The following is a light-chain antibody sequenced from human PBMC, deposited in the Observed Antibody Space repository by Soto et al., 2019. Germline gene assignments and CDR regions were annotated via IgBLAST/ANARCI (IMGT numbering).Light chain of an antibody. V-gene: IGLV4-69*01. Sequence: QAVGTQSPSASPSLGASVKLTCTLGRGHSSYAIAWHQQQPEKGPRYLMKLNSDGSHSKGDGIPDRFSGSSSGAERYLTISSLQSEDEADYYCQTWGTVVFGGGTKLTVL. CDR3: QTWGTVV. CDR2: LNSDGSH. J-gene: IGLJ2*01. CDR1: RGHSSYA.